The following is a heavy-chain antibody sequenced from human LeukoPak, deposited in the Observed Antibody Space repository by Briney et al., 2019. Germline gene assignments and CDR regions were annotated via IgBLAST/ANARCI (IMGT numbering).Heavy chain of an antibody. CDR2: IYYSGTT. J-gene: IGHJ4*02. D-gene: IGHD1-1*01. CDR3: ARGFRGTADY. V-gene: IGHV4-59*12. Sequence: ASETLSLTCSVSGGSISPYYWSWIRQPPGKGLEWIGYIYYSGTTNYNPSLQSRVTISVATSKNQFSLKLSSVTAADTAVYYCARGFRGTADYWGQGTLVTVSS. CDR1: GGSISPYY.